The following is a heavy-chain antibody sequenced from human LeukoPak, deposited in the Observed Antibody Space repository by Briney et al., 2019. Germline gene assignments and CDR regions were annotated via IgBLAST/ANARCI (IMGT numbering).Heavy chain of an antibody. CDR3: AGSSYSAISDASYYFFDS. V-gene: IGHV4-39*01. D-gene: IGHD3-16*01. CDR2: VYYTGTT. Sequence: PSETLSLTCTVSGDSIRGGSSYWGWIRQPPGKGLEWIGSVYYTGTTLDNPSLQSRVTISVDTSKNQFSLRLTSVTAADTAVYFCAGSSYSAISDASYYFFDSWGQGTLVTVSS. J-gene: IGHJ4*02. CDR1: GDSIRGGSSY.